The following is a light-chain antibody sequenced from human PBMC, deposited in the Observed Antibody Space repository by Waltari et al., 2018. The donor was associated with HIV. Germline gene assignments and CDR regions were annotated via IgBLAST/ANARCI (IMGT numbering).Light chain of an antibody. CDR2: ATS. V-gene: IGKV1-39*01. CDR1: QSIIKY. Sequence: DIQMTQSPSSLSASVGDRVTITCRASQSIIKYLNWYQQKPVTAPKLLIYATSSLQSGVPSRFSGRGSGTVFTLTIDSLQPEDFATYYCQQSYNNPWTFGQGTKVEMK. CDR3: QQSYNNPWT. J-gene: IGKJ1*01.